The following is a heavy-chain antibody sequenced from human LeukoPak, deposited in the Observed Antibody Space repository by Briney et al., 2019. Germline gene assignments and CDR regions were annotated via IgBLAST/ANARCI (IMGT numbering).Heavy chain of an antibody. CDR2: TYYRSEWHK. CDR3: ARDLAGFGGYSYGMVDY. J-gene: IGHJ4*02. V-gene: IGHV6-1*01. CDR1: GDSVSSNSAA. Sequence: SQTLSLTCAISGDSVSSNSAAWNWIRQSPSRGLEWLGRTYYRSEWHKDYAVSVKSRIIISPDASKNQFSLQLKSVTPEDTAVYYCARDLAGFGGYSYGMVDYWGQGTLVTVSS. D-gene: IGHD5-18*01.